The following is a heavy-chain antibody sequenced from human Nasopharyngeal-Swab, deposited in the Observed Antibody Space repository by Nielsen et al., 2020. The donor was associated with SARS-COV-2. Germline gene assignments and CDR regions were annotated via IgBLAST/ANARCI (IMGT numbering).Heavy chain of an antibody. CDR1: GGSISSSHYF. D-gene: IGHD1-26*01. J-gene: IGHJ3*01. CDR3: AREPRPLDL. Sequence: SETLSLTCTVSGGSISSSHYFWSWIRQPPGKGLECIANIYYSGTTYYNPSLKSRVAISLDTSKNQFSLKVNSVTAADTAIYYCAREPRPLDLWGQGTMVTVSS. CDR2: IYYSGTT. V-gene: IGHV4-39*01.